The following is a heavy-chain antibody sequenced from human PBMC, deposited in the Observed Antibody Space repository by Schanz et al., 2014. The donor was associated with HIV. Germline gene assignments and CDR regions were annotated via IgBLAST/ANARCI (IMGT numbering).Heavy chain of an antibody. D-gene: IGHD6-19*01. V-gene: IGHV3-33*01. CDR1: GFIFSSYG. Sequence: QVPLVESGGGVVQPGRSLRLSCAASGFIFSSYGMYWVRQAPGKGLEWVAVLRYDGRNKYYADSVKGRFTISRDDSKNTLYLQMNSLRVEDTAVYYCARPFRSGWFEGIRNDAFDIWGQGTMVIVSS. CDR2: LRYDGRNK. CDR3: ARPFRSGWFEGIRNDAFDI. J-gene: IGHJ3*02.